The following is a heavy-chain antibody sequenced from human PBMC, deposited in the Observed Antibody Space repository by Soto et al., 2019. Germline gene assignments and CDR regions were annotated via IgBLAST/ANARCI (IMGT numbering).Heavy chain of an antibody. CDR2: ISYDGSKI. Sequence: GGSLRLSCAASGFTFSTQAMHWVRQAPGKGLGWVAVISYDGSKIYYADSVKGRFTISRDNSKNTLYLQMNSLRAEDTAVYYCARDLRKFYYFDSWGQGTQGTVSS. J-gene: IGHJ4*02. D-gene: IGHD4-17*01. CDR1: GFTFSTQA. V-gene: IGHV3-30-3*01. CDR3: ARDLRKFYYFDS.